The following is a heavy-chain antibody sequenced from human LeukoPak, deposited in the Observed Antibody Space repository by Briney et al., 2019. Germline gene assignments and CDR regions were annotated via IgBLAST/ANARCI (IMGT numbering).Heavy chain of an antibody. CDR2: VWYDGSNK. CDR3: ARAMDWFNFDY. J-gene: IGHJ4*02. CDR1: GFTFSKYA. Sequence: GGSLRLSCAASGFTFSKYAMHWVRQAPGKGLEWLAVVWYDGSNKFYADSMQGRFIISRDNSKNTLYLQMNSLRAEDTAVYYCARAMDWFNFDYWGQGTLVIVSS. V-gene: IGHV3-33*01. D-gene: IGHD3-3*01.